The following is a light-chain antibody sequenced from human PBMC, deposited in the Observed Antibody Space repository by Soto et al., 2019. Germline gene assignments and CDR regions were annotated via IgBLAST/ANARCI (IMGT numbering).Light chain of an antibody. CDR3: PQSYSSPRT. Sequence: DIQMTQSPSSVSASVGDRVTITCRVSQNIITYLSWYQQKPGKAPKFLLYTASSLQSGVPTRFSGSGSGTDFTLTISSLQPEDFATYYCPQSYSSPRTFGQGTKVDIK. J-gene: IGKJ1*01. CDR2: TAS. CDR1: QNIITY. V-gene: IGKV1-39*01.